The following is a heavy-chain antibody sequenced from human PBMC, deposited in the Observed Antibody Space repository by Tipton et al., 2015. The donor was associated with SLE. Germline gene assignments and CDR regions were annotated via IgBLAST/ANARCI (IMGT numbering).Heavy chain of an antibody. J-gene: IGHJ2*01. CDR3: ARGSDGDNVRFFDV. V-gene: IGHV4-59*01. D-gene: IGHD4-17*01. Sequence: GLVKPSETLSLTCTVSGDSITSDYWTWIRQPPGKGLEWIGYISYSGSTNYNPSVRSRVSISLDTSKNQFSLKVKSVTTADTAVYYCARGSDGDNVRFFDVWGPGTQVTVSS. CDR1: GDSITSDY. CDR2: ISYSGST.